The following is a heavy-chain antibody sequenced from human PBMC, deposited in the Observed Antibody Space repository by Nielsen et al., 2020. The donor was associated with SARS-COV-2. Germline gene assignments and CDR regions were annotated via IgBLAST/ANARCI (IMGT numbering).Heavy chain of an antibody. CDR3: ARPHAGSYSPYYFDY. J-gene: IGHJ4*02. Sequence: ASVKVSCKASGDTSTSYYRHWERQAPGQGLEGMGIINPSGGSTSYAQKFQGRVTMTRDTSTSTVYMELSSLRSEDTAVYYCARPHAGSYSPYYFDYWGQGTLVTVSS. V-gene: IGHV1-46*01. D-gene: IGHD1-26*01. CDR2: INPSGGST. CDR1: GDTSTSYY.